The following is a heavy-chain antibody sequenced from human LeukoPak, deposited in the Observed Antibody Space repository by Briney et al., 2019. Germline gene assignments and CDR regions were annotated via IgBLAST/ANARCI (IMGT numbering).Heavy chain of an antibody. D-gene: IGHD4-17*01. V-gene: IGHV1-2*02. CDR1: GYTFTGYY. Sequence: ASVKVSCKASGYTFTGYYMHWVRQAPGQGLEWMGWINPNSGGTSYAQKFQGRVTMTRDTSTSTVYMELSSLRSEDTAVYYCARDKCGDYGWFDPWGQGTLVTVSS. CDR3: ARDKCGDYGWFDP. CDR2: INPNSGGT. J-gene: IGHJ5*02.